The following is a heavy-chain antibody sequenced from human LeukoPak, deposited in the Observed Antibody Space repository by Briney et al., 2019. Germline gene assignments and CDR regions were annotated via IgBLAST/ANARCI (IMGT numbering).Heavy chain of an antibody. CDR3: AREATIFGVVTYYYYMDV. D-gene: IGHD3-3*01. CDR1: GYTFTGYY. Sequence: ASVKVSCKASGYTFTGYYMHWVRQAPGQGLEWMGWINPNSGGTNYAQKFQGRVTMTRDTSISTAYMELSRLRSDDTAVYYWAREATIFGVVTYYYYMDVWGKGTTVTVSS. CDR2: INPNSGGT. V-gene: IGHV1-2*02. J-gene: IGHJ6*03.